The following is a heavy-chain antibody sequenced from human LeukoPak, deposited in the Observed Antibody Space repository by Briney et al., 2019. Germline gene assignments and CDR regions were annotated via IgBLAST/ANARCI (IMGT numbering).Heavy chain of an antibody. CDR3: ARVRRDGYNSPDY. Sequence: SLTCXVSGNSXXSYYXXWIRQPPGKGLECIGYIYYSGTTYYNPSLKSRVTISVGTSKNQFSLKLSSVTAADTAVYYCARVRRDGYNSPDYWGQGTLVTVSS. D-gene: IGHD5-24*01. CDR2: IYYSGTT. CDR1: GNSXXSYY. J-gene: IGHJ4*02. V-gene: IGHV4-59*01.